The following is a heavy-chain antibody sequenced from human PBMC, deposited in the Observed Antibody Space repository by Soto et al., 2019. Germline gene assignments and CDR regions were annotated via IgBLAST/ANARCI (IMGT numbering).Heavy chain of an antibody. D-gene: IGHD5-12*01. Sequence: ASVKVSCKXSGYTFPNNGIIWVRQAPGQGLEWMGWITTHNGYTNYAQTFQGRVTMTTDTSTSTAYMELRNLRSDDTAVYYCARDRATFAFDVWGQGTLVTVS. CDR2: ITTHNGYT. CDR1: GYTFPNNG. J-gene: IGHJ3*01. V-gene: IGHV1-18*01. CDR3: ARDRATFAFDV.